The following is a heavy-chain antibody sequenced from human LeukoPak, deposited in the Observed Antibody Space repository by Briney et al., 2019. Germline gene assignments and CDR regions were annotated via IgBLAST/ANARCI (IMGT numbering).Heavy chain of an antibody. V-gene: IGHV1-2*02. Sequence: ASVKVSCKASGYICTGYYIHWVRQAPGQGLEWMGWINPNSGGTDYAQKFQGRVIMTRDTSITTAYMELNSLISDDTALYYCARGLAIFGVVIHTFFDSWGQGTLVTVSS. CDR1: GYICTGYY. J-gene: IGHJ4*02. CDR3: ARGLAIFGVVIHTFFDS. CDR2: INPNSGGT. D-gene: IGHD3-3*01.